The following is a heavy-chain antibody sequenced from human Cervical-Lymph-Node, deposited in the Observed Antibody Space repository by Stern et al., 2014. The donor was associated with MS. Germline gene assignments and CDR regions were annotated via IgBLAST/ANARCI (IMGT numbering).Heavy chain of an antibody. V-gene: IGHV1-2*06. Sequence: VQLVESGAEVKKPGASVKVSCKASGYTFTGYYMHWVRQAPGQGLEWMGRINPHRGGTNYAQKFQGRVTMTRDTSISTAYMELSRLRSDDTAVYYCARSNYCSGGSCYYYYGMDVWGQGTTVTVSS. CDR3: ARSNYCSGGSCYYYYGMDV. CDR2: INPHRGGT. CDR1: GYTFTGYY. D-gene: IGHD2-15*01. J-gene: IGHJ6*02.